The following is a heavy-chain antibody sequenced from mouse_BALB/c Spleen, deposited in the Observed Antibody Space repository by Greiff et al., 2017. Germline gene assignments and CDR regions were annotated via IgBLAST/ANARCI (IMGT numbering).Heavy chain of an antibody. D-gene: IGHD2-3*01. J-gene: IGHJ3*01. CDR3: ARHLRDGYYAFAY. V-gene: IGHV5-6*01. Sequence: EVKLVESGGDLVKPGGSLKLSCAASGFTFSSYGMSWVRQTPDKRLEWVATISSGGSYTYYPDSVKGRFTISRDNAKNTLYLQMSSLKSEDTAMYYCARHLRDGYYAFAYWGQGTLVTVSA. CDR2: ISSGGSYT. CDR1: GFTFSSYG.